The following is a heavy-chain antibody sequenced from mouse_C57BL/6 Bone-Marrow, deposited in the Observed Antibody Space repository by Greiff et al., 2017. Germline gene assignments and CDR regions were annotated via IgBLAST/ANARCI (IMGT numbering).Heavy chain of an antibody. Sequence: EVKVEESGGGLVQPGGSMKLSCVASGFTFSNYWMNWVRQSPEKGLEWVAQIRLKSDNYATHYAESVKGRFTISRDYSKSSVYLQMNNLRAEDTGIYYCTGVYRYFDYWGQGTTLTVSS. CDR2: IRLKSDNYAT. D-gene: IGHD5-1-1*01. J-gene: IGHJ2*01. V-gene: IGHV6-3*01. CDR1: GFTFSNYW. CDR3: TGVYRYFDY.